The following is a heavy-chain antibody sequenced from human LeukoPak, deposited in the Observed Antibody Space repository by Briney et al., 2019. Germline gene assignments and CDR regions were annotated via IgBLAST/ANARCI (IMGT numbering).Heavy chain of an antibody. J-gene: IGHJ4*02. CDR1: GFTFSSYS. Sequence: GGSLRLSCAASGFTFSSYSMNWVRQAPGKGLEWVSYISSSSNTIYYADSVKGRFTISRDNAKNSLYLQMNSLRAEDTAVYYCAREVASIVDYWGQGTLVTVSS. V-gene: IGHV3-48*01. CDR2: ISSSSNTI. CDR3: AREVASIVDY. D-gene: IGHD2-15*01.